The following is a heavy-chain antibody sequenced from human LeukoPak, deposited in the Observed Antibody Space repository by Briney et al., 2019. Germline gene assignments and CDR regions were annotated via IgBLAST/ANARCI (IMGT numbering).Heavy chain of an antibody. D-gene: IGHD2-21*02. CDR2: IHYSGST. V-gene: IGHV4-59*13. CDR3: ARHARHASCGNDCFSRAFDI. Sequence: SEPLSLTCTVSGGSINSYYWSWIRQPPGKGPEWIGYIHYSGSTKYDPSLKSRVTISVDTSKNQFSLKLNSVTTADTAVYYCARHARHASCGNDCFSRAFDIWGQGTMVIVSS. CDR1: GGSINSYY. J-gene: IGHJ3*02.